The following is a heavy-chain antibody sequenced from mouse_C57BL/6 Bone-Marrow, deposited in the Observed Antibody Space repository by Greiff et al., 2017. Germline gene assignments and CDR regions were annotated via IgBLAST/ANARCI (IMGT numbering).Heavy chain of an antibody. J-gene: IGHJ4*01. CDR2: IDPSDSYT. V-gene: IGHV1-50*01. CDR1: GYTFTSYW. D-gene: IGHD1-1*01. CDR3: ARGDYYGSPYAMDY. Sequence: QVQLQQPGAELVKPGASVKLSCKASGYTFTSYWMQWVKQRPGQGLEWIGEIDPSDSYTNYNQKFKGKATLTVDTSSSTAYMRLSSLTSEDSAVYYCARGDYYGSPYAMDYWGQGTSVTVSA.